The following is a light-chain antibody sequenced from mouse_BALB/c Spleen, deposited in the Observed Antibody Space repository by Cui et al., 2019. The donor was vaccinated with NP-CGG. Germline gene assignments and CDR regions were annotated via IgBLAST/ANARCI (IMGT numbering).Light chain of an antibody. J-gene: IGLJ1*01. Sequence: QGGVTQGSALTTSPGETVTFTCRSSTGAVTTSNYANWVQEKPDHLFTGLIGGTNNRPPGVPARFSGSLIGDKAALTITGAQTEDEAIYFCALWYSNHWVFGGGTKLTVL. CDR1: TGAVTTSNY. CDR3: ALWYSNHWV. CDR2: GTN. V-gene: IGLV1*01.